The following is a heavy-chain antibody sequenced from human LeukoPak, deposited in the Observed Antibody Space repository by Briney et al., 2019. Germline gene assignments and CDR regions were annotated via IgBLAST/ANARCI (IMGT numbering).Heavy chain of an antibody. CDR1: AGSISSGDYY. CDR3: ARDASELELQAFDI. V-gene: IGHV4-30-4*08. Sequence: SQTLSLTCTVSAGSISSGDYYWSWIRQPPGKGLEWIGYIYYSGSTYYNPSLKSRVTISVDTSKNQFSLKLSSVTAADTAVYYCARDASELELQAFDIWGQGTMVTVSS. D-gene: IGHD1-7*01. CDR2: IYYSGST. J-gene: IGHJ3*02.